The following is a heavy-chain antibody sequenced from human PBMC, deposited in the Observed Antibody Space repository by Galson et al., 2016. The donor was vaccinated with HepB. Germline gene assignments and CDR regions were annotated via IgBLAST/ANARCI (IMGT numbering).Heavy chain of an antibody. J-gene: IGHJ4*02. CDR1: SGSISSYY. CDR3: ARSWSALDY. Sequence: SETLSLTCTVSSGSISSYYWSWIRQPPGKGLEWIGYIYYSGSTNYNPSLQSRVTISVDTSKNQFSLKLSSVTAADTAVYYCARSWSALDYWGQGTLVTVSS. CDR2: IYYSGST. D-gene: IGHD6-13*01. V-gene: IGHV4-59*01.